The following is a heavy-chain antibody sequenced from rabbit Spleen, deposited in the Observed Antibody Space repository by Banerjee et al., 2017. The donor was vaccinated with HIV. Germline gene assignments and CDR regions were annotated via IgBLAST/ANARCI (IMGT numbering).Heavy chain of an antibody. CDR1: RFDFSANS. D-gene: IGHD7-1*01. CDR2: IVPIYGVT. J-gene: IGHJ4*01. CDR3: VREACYGGYGDGIL. Sequence: QELVETGGGLVQPGGSIKLSCKASRFDFSANSMSWVRQAPGKGLEWIGYIVPIYGVTSYANWVNGRSPISSHIAQNTLYLQLNSLTAADTATYFCVREACYGGYGDGILWGPGTLVTVS. V-gene: IGHV1S7*01.